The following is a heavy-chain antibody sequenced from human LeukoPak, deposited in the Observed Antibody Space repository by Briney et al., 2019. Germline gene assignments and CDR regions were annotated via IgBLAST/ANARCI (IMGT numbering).Heavy chain of an antibody. D-gene: IGHD6-13*01. Sequence: PSETLSLTCTVSGGSISSYYWSWIRQPPGKGLEWIGYIYYSGSTNYNPSLKSRVTISVDTSKNQFSLKLSSVTAADTAVYYCARVIAAAGTLYFDYWGQGTLVTVSS. J-gene: IGHJ4*02. CDR2: IYYSGST. CDR1: GGSISSYY. V-gene: IGHV4-59*01. CDR3: ARVIAAAGTLYFDY.